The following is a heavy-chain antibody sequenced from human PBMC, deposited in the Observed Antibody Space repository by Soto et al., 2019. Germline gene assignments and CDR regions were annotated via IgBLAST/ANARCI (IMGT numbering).Heavy chain of an antibody. J-gene: IGHJ4*02. CDR2: IKQDGSEK. D-gene: IGHD6-13*01. CDR3: ARAAPGPFDY. V-gene: IGHV3-7*03. CDR1: GFIVSNHW. Sequence: GGSLRLSCAASGFIVSNHWMIWVRQAPGKGLEWVAIIKQDGSEKYYVDSVKGRFTISTDNAKNSLYLQMNSLRAEDTAVYYCARAAPGPFDYWGQGSLVTV.